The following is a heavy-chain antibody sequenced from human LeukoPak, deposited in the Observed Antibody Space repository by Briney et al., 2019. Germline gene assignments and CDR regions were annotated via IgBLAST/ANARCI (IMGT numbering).Heavy chain of an antibody. V-gene: IGHV1-2*02. J-gene: IGHJ5*02. Sequence: ASVKVSCKASGYTFTGYYMHWARQAPGQGLEWMGWINPNSGGTNYAQKFQGRVTMTRDTSISTAYMELSRLRSDDTAVYYCARGPPYYYDSRQDWFDPWGQGTLVTVSS. CDR2: INPNSGGT. D-gene: IGHD3-22*01. CDR1: GYTFTGYY. CDR3: ARGPPYYYDSRQDWFDP.